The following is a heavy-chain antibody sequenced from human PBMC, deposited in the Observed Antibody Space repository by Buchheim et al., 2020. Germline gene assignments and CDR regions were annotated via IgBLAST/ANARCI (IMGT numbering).Heavy chain of an antibody. CDR2: IWYDGSNK. V-gene: IGHV3-33*01. J-gene: IGHJ5*02. CDR1: GFTFSPSV. Sequence: QVQLVQSGGGVVQTGTSLRLSCAASGFTFSPSVMHWVRQAPGKGLEWVAIIWYDGSNKYYADSVKGRFTISRDNSKNTLFLQMNSLSAEDTATYYCARDVSGGFDPWGQGTL. D-gene: IGHD3-3*01. CDR3: ARDVSGGFDP.